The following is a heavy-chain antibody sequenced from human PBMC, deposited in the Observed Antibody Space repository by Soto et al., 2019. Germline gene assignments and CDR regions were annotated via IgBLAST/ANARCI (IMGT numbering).Heavy chain of an antibody. D-gene: IGHD6-19*01. Sequence: GESLKISCKGPGYRFTSYWISLVRQIPGKGLEWMARIDPSDSYTNYSPSFQGHVTISADKSISTAYLQWSSLKASDTAMYYCARHRKWLVQGEDAFDIWGQGTTVTVSS. J-gene: IGHJ3*02. CDR3: ARHRKWLVQGEDAFDI. CDR2: IDPSDSYT. V-gene: IGHV5-10-1*01. CDR1: GYRFTSYW.